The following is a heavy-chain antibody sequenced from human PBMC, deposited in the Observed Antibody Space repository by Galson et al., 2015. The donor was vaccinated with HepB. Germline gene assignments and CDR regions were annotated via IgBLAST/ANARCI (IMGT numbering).Heavy chain of an antibody. J-gene: IGHJ4*02. CDR2: ISSNGAYT. CDR3: AKSDGRPPLKSKNFDF. V-gene: IGHV3-23*01. CDR1: GFTFSNYA. Sequence: SLRLSCAASGFTFSNYAMNWVRQAPGKGLEWVSSISSNGAYTYYADFVKGRFTISRDNFKNTLWLQLNSLRAEDTGIYYCAKSDGRPPLKSKNFDFWGQGTLVTVSS.